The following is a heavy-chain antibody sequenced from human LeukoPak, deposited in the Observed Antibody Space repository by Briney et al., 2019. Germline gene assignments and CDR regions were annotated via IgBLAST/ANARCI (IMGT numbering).Heavy chain of an antibody. J-gene: IGHJ4*02. V-gene: IGHV1-2*02. Sequence: ASVKVSCKASGYTFTGYYMHWVRQAPGQGLEWMGWINPNSGGTNYAQKFQDRVTMTRDTSISTAYMELSRLRSDDTAVYYCARGHGSSWSMGDFDYWGQGTLVTVSS. D-gene: IGHD6-13*01. CDR1: GYTFTGYY. CDR3: ARGHGSSWSMGDFDY. CDR2: INPNSGGT.